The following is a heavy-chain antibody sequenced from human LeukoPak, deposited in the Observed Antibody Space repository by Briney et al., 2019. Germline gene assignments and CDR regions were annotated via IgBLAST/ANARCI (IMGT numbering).Heavy chain of an antibody. D-gene: IGHD6-19*01. J-gene: IGHJ1*01. CDR3: AKAYSSGWKGYFQH. CDR1: GFTFSDYY. Sequence: PGGSLRLSCAASGFTFSDYYMNWVRQAPGKGLEWVAVIWYDGSNKYYADSVKGRFTISRDNSKNTLYLQMNSLRAEDTAVYYCAKAYSSGWKGYFQHWGQGTLVTVSS. CDR2: IWYDGSNK. V-gene: IGHV3-33*08.